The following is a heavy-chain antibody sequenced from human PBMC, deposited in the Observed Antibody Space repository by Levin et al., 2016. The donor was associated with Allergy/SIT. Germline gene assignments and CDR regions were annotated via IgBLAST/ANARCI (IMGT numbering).Heavy chain of an antibody. Sequence: WIRQPPGKGLEWIGYIYYSGSTNYNPSLKSRVTISVDTSKNQFSLKLSSVTAADTAVYYCARSLAAAGTSWFDYWGQGTLVTVSS. D-gene: IGHD6-13*01. V-gene: IGHV4-59*01. CDR3: ARSLAAAGTSWFDY. J-gene: IGHJ4*02. CDR2: IYYSGST.